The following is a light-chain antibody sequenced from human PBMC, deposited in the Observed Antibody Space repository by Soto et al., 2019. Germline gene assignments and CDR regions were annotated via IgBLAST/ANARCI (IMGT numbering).Light chain of an antibody. V-gene: IGKV3-15*01. CDR2: GAS. Sequence: EILMTQSPSTLSVSPGERATLSCWASQSVSSNLAWYQQKPGQPPRLLIYGASTRATGIPARFSGSGSGTEFTLTISSLQPEDFAVYYCQQYNNWPWTFGLGTKVDIK. CDR3: QQYNNWPWT. J-gene: IGKJ1*01. CDR1: QSVSSN.